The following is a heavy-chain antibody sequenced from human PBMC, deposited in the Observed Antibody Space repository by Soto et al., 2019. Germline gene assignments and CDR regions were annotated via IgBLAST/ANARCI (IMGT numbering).Heavy chain of an antibody. Sequence: PSETLSLTCRVSGGSMTSYYWNWLRQSPGKGLEWLGYIDYAGSTKFNPSLRSRVSMSILTSQGQVSLTLDSVTSADTAVYYCARAYFDFTGGYSPYWYCEGWGRGTLGTVSS. J-gene: IGHJ2*01. CDR3: ARAYFDFTGGYSPYWYCEG. CDR2: IDYAGST. D-gene: IGHD3-3*01. CDR1: GGSMTSYY. V-gene: IGHV4-59*01.